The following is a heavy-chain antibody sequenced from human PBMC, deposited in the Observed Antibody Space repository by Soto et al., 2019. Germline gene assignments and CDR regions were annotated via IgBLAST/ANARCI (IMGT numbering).Heavy chain of an antibody. J-gene: IGHJ4*02. CDR3: VKGEYYYDSSGYYPFDY. V-gene: IGHV3-64D*06. CDR1: GFTFSSYA. Sequence: PGGSLRLSCAASGFTFSSYAMHWVRQAPGKGLEYVSSISTDGGNTHYADSVKGRFTISRDNSKNTVYLQMSSLRAEDTAVYYCVKGEYYYDSSGYYPFDYWGQGTLVTVSS. CDR2: ISTDGGNT. D-gene: IGHD3-22*01.